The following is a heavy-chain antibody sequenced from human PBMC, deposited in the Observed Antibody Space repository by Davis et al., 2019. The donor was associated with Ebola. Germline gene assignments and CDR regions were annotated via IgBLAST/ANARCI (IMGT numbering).Heavy chain of an antibody. CDR2: IYPGDSDT. CDR3: ARLEGYCSGGSCYNYGMDV. V-gene: IGHV5-51*01. J-gene: IGHJ6*02. CDR1: GYSFTSYW. Sequence: GESLKISCKGSGYSFTSYWIGWVRQMPGKGLEWMGIIYPGDSDTRYSPSFQGQVTISADKSISTAYLQWSSLKASDTPMYYCARLEGYCSGGSCYNYGMDVWGQGTTVTVSS. D-gene: IGHD2-15*01.